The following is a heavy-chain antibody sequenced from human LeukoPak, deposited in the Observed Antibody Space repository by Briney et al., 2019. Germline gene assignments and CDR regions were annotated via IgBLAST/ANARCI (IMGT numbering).Heavy chain of an antibody. V-gene: IGHV4-31*03. CDR3: ARAQRDFWSGYSSPIDY. CDR2: IYYSGST. J-gene: IGHJ4*02. Sequence: PSETLSLTCTVSGGSISSGGYYWSWIRQHPGEGLEWIGYIYYSGSTYYNPSLKSRVTISVDTSKNQFSLKLSSVTAADTAVYYCARAQRDFWSGYSSPIDYWGQGTLVTVSS. CDR1: GGSISSGGYY. D-gene: IGHD3-3*01.